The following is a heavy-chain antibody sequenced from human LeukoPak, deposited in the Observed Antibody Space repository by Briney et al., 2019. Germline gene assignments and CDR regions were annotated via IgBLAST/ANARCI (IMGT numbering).Heavy chain of an antibody. D-gene: IGHD1-26*01. V-gene: IGHV3-21*01. CDR2: ISRSSDYI. CDR1: GFTFSSYN. Sequence: PGGSLRLSCAASGFTFSSYNMNWVRQAPGKGLEWVSSISRSSDYIYYADSVKGRFTISRDNAKSSLYLQMNSLRAEDTAVYYCAREELSYWGQGTLVTVSS. J-gene: IGHJ4*02. CDR3: AREELSY.